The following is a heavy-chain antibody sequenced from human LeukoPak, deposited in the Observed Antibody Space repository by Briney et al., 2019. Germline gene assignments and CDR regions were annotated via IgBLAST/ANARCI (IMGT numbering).Heavy chain of an antibody. J-gene: IGHJ4*02. Sequence: SGPTLVNPTETLTLTCTVSGFSLSNARMGVSWIRQPPGKALEWLAHIFSNDENSYSTSLKSRLTISKGTSKSQVVLTMTSMDPVDTATYYCARIQYTSGWTFDYWGQGTLVTVSS. CDR2: IFSNDEN. CDR3: ARIQYTSGWTFDY. V-gene: IGHV2-26*01. CDR1: GFSLSNARMG. D-gene: IGHD6-19*01.